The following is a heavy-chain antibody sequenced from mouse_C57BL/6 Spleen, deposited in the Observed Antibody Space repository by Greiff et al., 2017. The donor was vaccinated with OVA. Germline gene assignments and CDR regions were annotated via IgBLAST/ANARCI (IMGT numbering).Heavy chain of an antibody. Sequence: DVQLVESEGGLVQPGSSMKLSCTASGFTFSDYYMAWVRQVPEKGLEWVANINYDGSSTYYLDSLKSRFIISRDNAKNILYLQMSSLKSEDTATYYCARDMDYAYFDYWGQGTTLTVSS. CDR3: ARDMDYAYFDY. D-gene: IGHD2-4*01. V-gene: IGHV5-16*01. CDR2: INYDGSST. J-gene: IGHJ2*01. CDR1: GFTFSDYY.